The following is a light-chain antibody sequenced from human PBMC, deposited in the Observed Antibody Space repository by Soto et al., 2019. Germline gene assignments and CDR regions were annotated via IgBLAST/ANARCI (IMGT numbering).Light chain of an antibody. J-gene: IGLJ2*01. CDR1: SSNIGNNV. CDR3: AAWDDSLNGRV. Sequence: QSVLTQPPSMSEAPRQRVTISCSGSSSNIGNNVVNWYQQLPGKAPKLLIYYDNLKPSGVSDRFSGSKSGTSASLAISGLQSEDDADYYCAAWDDSLNGRVFGGGTKRTVL. CDR2: YDN. V-gene: IGLV1-36*01.